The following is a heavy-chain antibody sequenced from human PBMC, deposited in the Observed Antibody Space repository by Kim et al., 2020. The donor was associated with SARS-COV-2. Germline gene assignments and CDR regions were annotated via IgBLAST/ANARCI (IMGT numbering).Heavy chain of an antibody. CDR3: TTESSARPGGY. Sequence: DYAAPVKGRLTISRDDSKNTLYLQMNSLKTEDPAVYYCTTESSARPGGYWGQGTLVTVSS. J-gene: IGHJ4*02. V-gene: IGHV3-15*01. D-gene: IGHD6-6*01.